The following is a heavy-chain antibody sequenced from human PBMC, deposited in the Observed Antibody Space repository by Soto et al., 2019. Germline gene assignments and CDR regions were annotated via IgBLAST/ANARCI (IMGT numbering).Heavy chain of an antibody. D-gene: IGHD3-10*01. CDR1: GDTFTTYD. J-gene: IGHJ4*02. Sequence: ASVKVSCKASGDTFTTYDINWVRQATGHGLEWMGWINPNSGNSGYAQRFQGRVTMTRDTAIRTAYLEVSSLRSDDTAVYYCSRGRASGSYYLLDYCGQGTLVTVYS. CDR2: INPNSGNS. CDR3: SRGRASGSYYLLDY. V-gene: IGHV1-8*01.